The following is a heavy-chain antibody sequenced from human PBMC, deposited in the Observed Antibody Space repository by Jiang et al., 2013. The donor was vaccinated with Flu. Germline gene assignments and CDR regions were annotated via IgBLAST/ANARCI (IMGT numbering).Heavy chain of an antibody. CDR1: GYTFTSYD. Sequence: GAEVKKPGASVKVSCKASGYTFTSYDINWVRQATGQGLEWMGWMNPNSGNTGYAQKFQGRVTMTRNTSISTAYMELSSLRSEDTAVYYCARGLYCSSTSCYWGGYYYYGMDVWGQGTTVTVSS. D-gene: IGHD2-2*01. CDR3: ARGLYCSSTSCYWGGYYYYGMDV. V-gene: IGHV1-8*01. CDR2: MNPNSGNT. J-gene: IGHJ6*02.